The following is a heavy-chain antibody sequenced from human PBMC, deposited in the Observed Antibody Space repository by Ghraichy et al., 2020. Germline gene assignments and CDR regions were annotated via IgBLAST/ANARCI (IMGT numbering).Heavy chain of an antibody. V-gene: IGHV1-24*01. J-gene: IGHJ6*02. CDR1: GYSLSESP. CDR2: FDPDEGEA. D-gene: IGHD6-19*01. CDR3: ATGAVAGDDVLYYQYAMDV. Sequence: ASVKVSCKASGYSLSESPMHWVRQAPGKGLEWMGRFDPDEGEAIYAQRFQGRVTLTEDTSTDTAYLVLSSLTSDDTAIYYCATGAVAGDDVLYYQYAMDVWGQGTTVTVSS.